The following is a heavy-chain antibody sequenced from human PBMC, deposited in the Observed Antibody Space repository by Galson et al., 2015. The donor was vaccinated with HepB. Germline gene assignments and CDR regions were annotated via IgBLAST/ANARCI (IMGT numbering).Heavy chain of an antibody. V-gene: IGHV3-30-3*01. CDR1: GFTFSSYA. D-gene: IGHD4-17*01. J-gene: IGHJ4*02. CDR2: ISYDGSNK. CDR3: ARDFGRETTTGY. Sequence: SLRLSCAASGFTFSSYAMHWVRQAPGKGLEWVAVISYDGSNKYYADSVKGRFTISRDNSKNTLYLQMNSLRAEDTAVYYCARDFGRETTTGYWGQGTLVTVSS.